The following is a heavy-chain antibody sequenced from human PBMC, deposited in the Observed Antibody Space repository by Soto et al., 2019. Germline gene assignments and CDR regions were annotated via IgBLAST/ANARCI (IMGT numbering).Heavy chain of an antibody. CDR3: ARDGSPYCSGGSCLGDWFDP. J-gene: IGHJ5*02. Sequence: GASVKVSCKASGYTFTSYGISWARQAPGQGLEWMGWISAYNGNTNYAQKLQGRVTMTTDTSTSTAYMELRSLRSDDTAVYYCARDGSPYCSGGSCLGDWFDPWGQGTLVTVSS. V-gene: IGHV1-18*01. CDR2: ISAYNGNT. CDR1: GYTFTSYG. D-gene: IGHD2-15*01.